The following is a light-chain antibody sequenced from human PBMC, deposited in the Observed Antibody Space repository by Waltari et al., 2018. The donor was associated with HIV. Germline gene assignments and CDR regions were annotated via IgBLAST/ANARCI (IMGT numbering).Light chain of an antibody. CDR3: AAWDVSLRGAYV. CDR2: RNN. J-gene: IGLJ1*01. V-gene: IGLV1-47*01. Sequence: QSVLTQPPSASGTPGQRVTISCSGARSDIGSNYVYWYQQLPGTAPKLLIYRNNQRPSGVPDRFPASKSGTSASLAISGLRSEDEADYYCAAWDVSLRGAYVFGTGTKVAVL. CDR1: RSDIGSNY.